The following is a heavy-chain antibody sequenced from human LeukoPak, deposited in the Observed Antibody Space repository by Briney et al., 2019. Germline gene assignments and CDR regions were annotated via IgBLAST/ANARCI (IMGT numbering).Heavy chain of an antibody. V-gene: IGHV3-53*01. CDR3: ARGSDCSTTSCHWAWFDP. D-gene: IGHD2-2*01. Sequence: GESLRLSCTASGFTFRSYWMAWVRQAPGKGLEWVSVIYSGGSTYYADSVKGRFTISRDNSKNTLYLQMNSLRAEDTAVYYCARGSDCSTTSCHWAWFDPWGQGTLVTVSS. CDR2: IYSGGST. CDR1: GFTFRSYW. J-gene: IGHJ5*02.